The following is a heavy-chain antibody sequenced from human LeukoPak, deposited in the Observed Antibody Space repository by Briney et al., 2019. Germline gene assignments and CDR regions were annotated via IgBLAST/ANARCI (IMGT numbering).Heavy chain of an antibody. CDR2: IIPIFGTA. CDR3: ARAEGIGVGATAWGFDY. CDR1: GGTFSSYA. V-gene: IGHV1-69*01. J-gene: IGHJ4*02. Sequence: SVKVSCKASGGTFSSYAISWVRQAPGQGLEWMGGIIPIFGTANYAQKFQGRVTITADESTSTAYMELSSLRSEDTAVYYCARAEGIGVGATAWGFDYWGQGTLVTVSS. D-gene: IGHD1-26*01.